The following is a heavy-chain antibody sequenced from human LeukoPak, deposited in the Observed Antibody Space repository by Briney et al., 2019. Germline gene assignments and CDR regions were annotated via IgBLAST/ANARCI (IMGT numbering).Heavy chain of an antibody. Sequence: GGSLRLSCAASGFTFSSYAMHWVRQAPGKGLEWVAVISYDGSNKYYADSVKGRFTISRDNSKNTLYLQMNSLRAEDTAVYYCARGYYDRSDSSNPFDFWGQGTLVTVSA. J-gene: IGHJ4*02. V-gene: IGHV3-30-3*01. CDR2: ISYDGSNK. D-gene: IGHD3-22*01. CDR3: ARGYYDRSDSSNPFDF. CDR1: GFTFSSYA.